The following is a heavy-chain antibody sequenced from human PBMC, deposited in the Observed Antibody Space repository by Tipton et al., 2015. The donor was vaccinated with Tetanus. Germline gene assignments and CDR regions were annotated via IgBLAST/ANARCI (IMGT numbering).Heavy chain of an antibody. J-gene: IGHJ4*02. Sequence: LRLSCSFSGGSISSYCWGWIRQSPGKGLERIGYTYNSGTTRYNPSLKSRVTISIDTSNNRFSLKLRSVTAADTAVYYCAARRTYDSSSFLAYWGQGTLVTVSS. CDR2: TYNSGTT. CDR3: AARRTYDSSSFLAY. CDR1: GGSISSYC. D-gene: IGHD3-22*01. V-gene: IGHV4-59*03.